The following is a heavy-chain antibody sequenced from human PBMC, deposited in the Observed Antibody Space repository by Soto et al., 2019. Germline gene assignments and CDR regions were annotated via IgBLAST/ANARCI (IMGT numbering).Heavy chain of an antibody. CDR1: GVTFSSYA. CDR2: ISYDGSNK. J-gene: IGHJ2*01. V-gene: IGHV3-30-3*01. D-gene: IGHD5-18*01. Sequence: GGSLRLSCAASGVTFSSYAMHWVRQAPGKGLEWVAVISYDGSNKYYADSVKGRFTISRDNSKNTLYLQMNSLRAEDTAVYYCARDPLWGTAMVLWYFDLWGRGTLVTVSS. CDR3: ARDPLWGTAMVLWYFDL.